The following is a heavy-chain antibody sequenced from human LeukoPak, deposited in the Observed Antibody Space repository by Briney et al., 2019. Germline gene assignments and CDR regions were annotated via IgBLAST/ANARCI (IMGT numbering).Heavy chain of an antibody. D-gene: IGHD3-10*01. V-gene: IGHV4-4*07. CDR2: FHTSGST. J-gene: IGHJ4*02. Sequence: SETLSLTCTVSGGSISSYSWTWIRQPAGKRLEWIGRFHTSGSTYYNPSLKSRVTMSVDTSKNQFSLKLSSVTAADTAVYYCARVWFGELLDYWGQGTLVTVSS. CDR3: ARVWFGELLDY. CDR1: GGSISSYS.